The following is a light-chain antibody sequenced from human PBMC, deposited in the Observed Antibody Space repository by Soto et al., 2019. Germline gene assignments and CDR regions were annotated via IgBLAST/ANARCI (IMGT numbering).Light chain of an antibody. CDR2: NNN. V-gene: IGLV1-44*01. Sequence: QSVLTQPPSASGTPGQRVTISCSGGRTNIGSNTVNWYQQLPGAAPKVLIKNNNQRPSGGPDRFSGSKSGTSASLAISWLQSGDEADYYCGAWDDILNGYVFGFGTKVTVL. J-gene: IGLJ1*01. CDR1: RTNIGSNT. CDR3: GAWDDILNGYV.